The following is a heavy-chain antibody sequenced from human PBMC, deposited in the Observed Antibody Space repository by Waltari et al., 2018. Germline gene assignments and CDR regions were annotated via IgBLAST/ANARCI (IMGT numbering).Heavy chain of an antibody. CDR3: AREHTVTTPQGCDP. CDR2: ISSSGSTR. V-gene: IGHV3-11*04. Sequence: QVQLVESGGGLVKPGGSLRLSCAASGFTFSDYYISWIRQAPGQGLEWVSYISSSGSTRYDADAGKGRSTISRDNAKNSLYLQMNSLRAEDTAVDYWAREHTVTTPQGCDPWGQGTLVTVSS. D-gene: IGHD4-17*01. J-gene: IGHJ5*02. CDR1: GFTFSDYY.